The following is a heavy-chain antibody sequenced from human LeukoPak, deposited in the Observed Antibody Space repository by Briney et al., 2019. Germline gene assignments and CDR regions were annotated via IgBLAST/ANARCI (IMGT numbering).Heavy chain of an antibody. D-gene: IGHD5-12*01. Sequence: SGTLSLTCSVSGDSVSRSDSYWDWIRQPPGKGLEWIGTIYYSGSTYYNPSLKSRVTISVDTSKNQFSLKLSSVTAADTAVYYCARATKLDYWGQGTLVTVSS. CDR2: IYYSGST. CDR3: ARATKLDY. V-gene: IGHV4-39*01. CDR1: GDSVSRSDSY. J-gene: IGHJ4*02.